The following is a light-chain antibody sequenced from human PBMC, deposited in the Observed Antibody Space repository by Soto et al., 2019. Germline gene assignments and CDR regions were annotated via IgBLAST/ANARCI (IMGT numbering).Light chain of an antibody. CDR2: DVS. CDR3: CSYAGSYTLGV. J-gene: IGLJ1*01. CDR1: SSDVGGYNY. V-gene: IGLV2-11*01. Sequence: ALTQPRSVSGSPGQSVTISCTGTSSDVGGYNYVSWYQQHPGKAPKLMIYDVSKRPSGVPDRFSGSKSGNTASLTISGLQAEDEADYYCCSYAGSYTLGVFGTGTKVTVL.